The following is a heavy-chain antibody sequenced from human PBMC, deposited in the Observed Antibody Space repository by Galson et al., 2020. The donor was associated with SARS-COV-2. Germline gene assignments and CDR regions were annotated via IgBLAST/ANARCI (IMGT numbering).Heavy chain of an antibody. J-gene: IGHJ5*02. D-gene: IGHD4-17*01. CDR3: ATSTTVVTGSWFDP. CDR2: FEPEDGET. CDR1: GYTLTEFS. V-gene: IGHV1-24*01. Sequence: ASVKVSCKVSGYTLTEFSMHWVRQAPGKGLEWMGGFEPEDGETIYAQTFQGRVTMTEDTSTDTAYMELSSLRSEDTAVYYCATSTTVVTGSWFDPWGQGTLVTVSS.